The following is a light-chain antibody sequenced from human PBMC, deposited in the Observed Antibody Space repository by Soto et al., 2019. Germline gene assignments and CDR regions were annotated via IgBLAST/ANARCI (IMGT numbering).Light chain of an antibody. CDR2: NTS. CDR1: TGAVTSGYY. Sequence: QAVVTQEPSLTVSPGGTVTLTCASSTGAVTSGYYPNWFQQKPGQAPRALIYNTSNKHSWTPARFSGSLLGGKAALTLSGXXXXXXXXXYCLLYYGAAGVFGGGTKLTVL. V-gene: IGLV7-43*01. J-gene: IGLJ2*01. CDR3: LLYYGAAGV.